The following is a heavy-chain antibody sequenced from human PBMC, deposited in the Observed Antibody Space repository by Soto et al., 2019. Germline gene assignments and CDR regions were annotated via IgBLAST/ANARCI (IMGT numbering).Heavy chain of an antibody. CDR3: EREDRSSGYAGTFYH. D-gene: IGHD3-22*01. Sequence: GGSLRLSCDASGFIFDDYAMHWIRQAPGKGLEWVSLLSSDSTSISYADSVKGRLDISRDNSKNTLYLQLNSLSAEDTAVYYCEREDRSSGYAGTFYHWGQGTLVTVS. CDR1: GFIFDDYA. CDR2: LSSDSTSI. V-gene: IGHV3-30*09. J-gene: IGHJ1*01.